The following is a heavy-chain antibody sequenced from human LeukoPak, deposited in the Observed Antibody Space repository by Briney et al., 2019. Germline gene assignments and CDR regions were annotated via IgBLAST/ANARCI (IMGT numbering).Heavy chain of an antibody. V-gene: IGHV4-34*01. D-gene: IGHD2-15*01. J-gene: IGHJ4*02. CDR2: INHRGSS. Sequence: GSLRLSCAASGFTFRTYAMNWVRQTPGKGLEWIGQINHRGSSHYNPSLRSRVTISVDTSKTQFSLKLTSVTAADTAVYYCARDKFCSDTGSCNIGLFDFWGQGALVTVSS. CDR3: ARDKFCSDTGSCNIGLFDF. CDR1: GFTFRTYA.